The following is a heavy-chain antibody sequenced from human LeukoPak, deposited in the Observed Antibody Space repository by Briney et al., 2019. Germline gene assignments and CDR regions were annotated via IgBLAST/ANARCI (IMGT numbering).Heavy chain of an antibody. CDR2: IYYSGST. CDR1: GGSISSSSYY. J-gene: IGHJ4*02. D-gene: IGHD3-22*01. V-gene: IGHV4-39*01. Sequence: SETLSLTCTVSGGSISSSSYYWGWIRQPPGKGPEWIGSIYYSGSTYYNPSLKSRVTISVDTSKNQFSLKLSSVTAADTAVYYCARLGGYYDSSGYYYFDYWGQGTLVTVSS. CDR3: ARLGGYYDSSGYYYFDY.